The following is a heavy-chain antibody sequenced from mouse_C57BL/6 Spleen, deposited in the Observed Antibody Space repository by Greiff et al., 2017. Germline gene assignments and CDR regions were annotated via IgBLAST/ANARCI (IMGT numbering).Heavy chain of an antibody. D-gene: IGHD1-1*01. Sequence: QVQLQQSGPELVKPGASVKISCKASGYAFSSSWMNWVKQRPGKGLEWIGRIYPGDGDTNYNGKFKGKATLTADKSSSTAYMQLSSLTSEDSAVYFCARGGITSNWYFDVWGTGTTVTVAS. CDR3: ARGGITSNWYFDV. CDR2: IYPGDGDT. J-gene: IGHJ1*03. V-gene: IGHV1-82*01. CDR1: GYAFSSSW.